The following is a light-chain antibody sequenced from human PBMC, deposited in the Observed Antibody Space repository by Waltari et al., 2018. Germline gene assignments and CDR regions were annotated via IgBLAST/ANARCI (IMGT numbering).Light chain of an antibody. CDR2: WAS. J-gene: IGKJ2*01. CDR1: QSLLHFSNNEFY. CDR3: QQYYSIPYT. V-gene: IGKV4-1*01. Sequence: DIVMTQSPEYLAVSLGERATINCKSSQSLLHFSNNEFYLAWYQQKPGQSPQLLVHWASTRESGVPDRFSGSGSGREFTLTISSLQAEDVAVYYCQQYYSIPYTFGQGTRLEIK.